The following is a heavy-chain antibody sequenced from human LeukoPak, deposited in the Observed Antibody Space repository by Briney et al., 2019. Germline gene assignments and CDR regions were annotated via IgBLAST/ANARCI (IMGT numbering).Heavy chain of an antibody. D-gene: IGHD6-13*01. V-gene: IGHV3-30*02. Sequence: PGGSLRLSCAASGFTFSSYGMHWVRQAPGKGLEWVAFIRYDGSNKYYADSVKGRFTISRDSSKNTLYLQMNSLRAEDTAVYYCAKYLQGMSFKPPYYYYYMDVWGKGTTVTVSS. J-gene: IGHJ6*03. CDR3: AKYLQGMSFKPPYYYYYMDV. CDR2: IRYDGSNK. CDR1: GFTFSSYG.